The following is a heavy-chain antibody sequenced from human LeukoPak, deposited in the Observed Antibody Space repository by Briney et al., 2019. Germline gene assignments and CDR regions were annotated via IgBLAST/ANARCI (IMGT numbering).Heavy chain of an antibody. CDR1: GFTFSSYG. J-gene: IGHJ6*02. V-gene: IGHV3-30*18. CDR3: AKAIAAAGTYDSYYYYGMDV. D-gene: IGHD6-13*01. CDR2: ISYDGSNK. Sequence: GGSLRLSCAASGFTFSSYGMHWVRQAPGKGLEWVAVISYDGSNKYYADSVKGRFTISRDNSKNTLYLQMNSLRAEDTAVYYCAKAIAAAGTYDSYYYYGMDVWGQGTTVTVSS.